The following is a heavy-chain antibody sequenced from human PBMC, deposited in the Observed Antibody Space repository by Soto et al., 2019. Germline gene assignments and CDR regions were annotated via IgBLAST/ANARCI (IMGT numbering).Heavy chain of an antibody. J-gene: IGHJ4*02. V-gene: IGHV1-18*04. D-gene: IGHD4-4*01. Sequence: QLQLVQSGTEVKKPGASVKVSCKASGYTLSSYGISWVRQAPGQGLEWMAWISPYNYKTHFAEKFQGRVTVTADISSNTVYLELRSLRSDDTAMYYCARDLTLEMTTIRGVDYWGQGSLVTVSS. CDR1: GYTLSSYG. CDR2: ISPYNYKT. CDR3: ARDLTLEMTTIRGVDY.